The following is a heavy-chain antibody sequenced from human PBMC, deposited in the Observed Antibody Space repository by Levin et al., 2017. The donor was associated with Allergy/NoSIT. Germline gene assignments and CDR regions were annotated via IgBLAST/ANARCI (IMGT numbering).Heavy chain of an antibody. CDR3: ARGREAAGGTVDY. CDR2: ISSSTNTI. Sequence: GGSLRLSCAASGFTFSDYSRNWVRQAPGKGLEWVGYISSSTNTIYYSDSVRGRFTISRDNARNSLYLQMNSLRDEDTAVYYCARGREAAGGTVDYWGQGTLVTVSS. J-gene: IGHJ4*02. D-gene: IGHD6-13*01. CDR1: GFTFSDYS. V-gene: IGHV3-48*02.